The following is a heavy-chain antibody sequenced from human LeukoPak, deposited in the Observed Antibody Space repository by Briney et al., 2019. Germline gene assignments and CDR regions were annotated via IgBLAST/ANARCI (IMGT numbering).Heavy chain of an antibody. J-gene: IGHJ4*02. D-gene: IGHD6-13*01. V-gene: IGHV1-2*02. CDR2: INPNSGGT. Sequence: GASVKVSCKASGYSFSGYYMHWVRQAPGQGLEWMGWINPNSGGTNYAQKFQGRVTMTRDTSISTAYMELSRLRSDDTAVYYCARDNLPQGGAAAGTDYWGQGTLVTVSS. CDR3: ARDNLPQGGAAAGTDY. CDR1: GYSFSGYY.